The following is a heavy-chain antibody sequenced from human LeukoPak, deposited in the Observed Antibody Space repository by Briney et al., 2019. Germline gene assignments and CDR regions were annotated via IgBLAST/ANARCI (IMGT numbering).Heavy chain of an antibody. V-gene: IGHV3-53*01. CDR1: GFAVSNNY. CDR3: ARECMVRGGKNYMDV. CDR2: IYSGGST. Sequence: GGSLRLSCAASGFAVSNNYMSWVRQAPGEGLEWVSVIYSGGSTYYSDSVKGRFTLSRDNSKNTLYLQMNSLRAEDTAVYYCARECMVRGGKNYMDVWGKGTTVTVSS. D-gene: IGHD3-10*01. J-gene: IGHJ6*03.